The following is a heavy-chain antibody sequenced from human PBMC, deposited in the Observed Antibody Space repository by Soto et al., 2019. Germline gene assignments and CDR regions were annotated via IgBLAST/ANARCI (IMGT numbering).Heavy chain of an antibody. CDR3: ARDATVRSFDY. D-gene: IGHD3-10*01. Sequence: SETLSLTCTVSGGSISSGDYYWSWIRQPPGKGLEWIGYIYYSGSTYYNPSLKSRVTISVDTSKNQFSLKLSSVTAADTAVYHCARDATVRSFDYWGQGTLVTVSS. CDR2: IYYSGST. V-gene: IGHV4-30-4*01. CDR1: GGSISSGDYY. J-gene: IGHJ4*02.